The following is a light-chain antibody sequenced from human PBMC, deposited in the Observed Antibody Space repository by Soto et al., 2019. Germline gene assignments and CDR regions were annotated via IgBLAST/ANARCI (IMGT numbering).Light chain of an antibody. Sequence: QSALTQPPSASGSPGQSVTISCTGTSSDVGGYNYVSWYQQHPGKAPKLMIYEVSKRPSGVPDRFSGSKSGNTASLTVSGLQDDYEADYYCSSYAGSNNLVFGGGTKVTVL. CDR1: SSDVGGYNY. CDR3: SSYAGSNNLV. CDR2: EVS. J-gene: IGLJ3*02. V-gene: IGLV2-8*01.